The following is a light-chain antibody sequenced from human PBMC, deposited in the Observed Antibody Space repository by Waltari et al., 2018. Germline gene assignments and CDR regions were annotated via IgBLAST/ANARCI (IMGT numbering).Light chain of an antibody. CDR2: AAS. Sequence: ETVLTKSPGTLSLPPGERATLSCSASPYVGSDRLAWNQQTPGRAPRLLIFAASSRATGVPDRFSGSGSGTEFTLTISRLEPEDFAVYYCQQYGNSPWTFGPGTKIEIK. CDR1: PYVGSDR. V-gene: IGKV3-20*01. J-gene: IGKJ1*01. CDR3: QQYGNSPWT.